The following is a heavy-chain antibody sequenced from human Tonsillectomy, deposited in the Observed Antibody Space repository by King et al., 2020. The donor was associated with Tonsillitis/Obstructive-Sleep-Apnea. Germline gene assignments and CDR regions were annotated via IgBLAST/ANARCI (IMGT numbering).Heavy chain of an antibody. Sequence: VQLVESGGGLVKPGGSLRLSCAASGFTFSNAWMTWVRQAPGKGLEWVGRIKSKSEGETTDYAAPVKGRFTISREDSKNTLYLQTNSLKTEDTAVYYCNDLGASGSYYPWGQGTLVTVSS. CDR1: GFTFSNAW. CDR2: IKSKSEGETT. D-gene: IGHD3-10*01. CDR3: NDLGASGSYYP. J-gene: IGHJ5*02. V-gene: IGHV3-15*01.